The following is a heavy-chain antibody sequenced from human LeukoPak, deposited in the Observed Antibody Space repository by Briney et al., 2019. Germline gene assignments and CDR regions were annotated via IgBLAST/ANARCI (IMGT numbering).Heavy chain of an antibody. D-gene: IGHD5-24*01. J-gene: IGHJ4*02. CDR3: ARDVRDGYSYFDY. V-gene: IGHV3-7*01. CDR2: IKQDGSEK. CDR1: GFIFSSYW. Sequence: GRSLRLSCAASGFIFSSYWMSWVRQAPGKGLEWVANIKQDGSEKYYVDSVKGRFTISRDSAKNSLYLQMNSLRAEDTAVYYCARDVRDGYSYFDYWGQGTLVTVSS.